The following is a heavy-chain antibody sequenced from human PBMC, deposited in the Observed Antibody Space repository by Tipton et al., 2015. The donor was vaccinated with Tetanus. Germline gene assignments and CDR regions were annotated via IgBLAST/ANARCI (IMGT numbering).Heavy chain of an antibody. Sequence: QLVQSGAEVKKPGESLKISCKGSGYNFTIYWIGWVRQMPGKGLEWMGIIYPGDSNIRYSPAFQGQVTISADRSISTAYLQWSSLKASATAMYYCARRRTTTALSYYFASWGQGTLVTVSS. D-gene: IGHD4-17*01. CDR3: ARRRTTTALSYYFAS. V-gene: IGHV5-51*01. CDR1: GYNFTIYW. J-gene: IGHJ4*02. CDR2: IYPGDSNI.